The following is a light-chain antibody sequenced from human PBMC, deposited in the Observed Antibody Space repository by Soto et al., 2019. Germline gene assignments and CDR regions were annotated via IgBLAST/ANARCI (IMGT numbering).Light chain of an antibody. CDR3: QQYNVWPWT. CDR2: GAS. CDR1: QGVSN. J-gene: IGKJ1*01. V-gene: IGKV3-15*01. Sequence: EIVMMQSPDTLSVTQGERATLSCRASQGVSNLAWYQQTPGQPPRLLIYGASTRAAGISARFSGSGSGTDFTLTINSLQSEDFAVYYCQQYNVWPWTFGQGTKV.